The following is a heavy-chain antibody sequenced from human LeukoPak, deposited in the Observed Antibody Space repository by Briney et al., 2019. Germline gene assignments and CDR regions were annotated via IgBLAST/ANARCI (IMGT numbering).Heavy chain of an antibody. CDR3: GRRRGSGSYYMDPYFDY. CDR1: GYSFTSYW. J-gene: IGHJ4*02. Sequence: GESLKISCKGSGYSFTSYWIGWVRQMPGKGLDWMGIIYPGDSDTRYSPSFQGQVTISADKSISTVYLQWSSLKASDTAMYYCGRRRGSGSYYMDPYFDYWGQGTLVTVSS. CDR2: IYPGDSDT. D-gene: IGHD3-10*01. V-gene: IGHV5-51*01.